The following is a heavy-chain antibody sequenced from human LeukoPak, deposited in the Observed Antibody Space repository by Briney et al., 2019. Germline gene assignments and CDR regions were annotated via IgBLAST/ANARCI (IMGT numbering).Heavy chain of an antibody. V-gene: IGHV3-30*02. CDR2: IRYDGTNK. Sequence: GGSLRLSCAASGFTFSNYDMHWVRQAPGKGLEWVAFIRYDGTNKYYADSVKGRFTISRDNSKNTLYLQMNSLRAEDTAVYYCARGPTVVVPAAARFDPWGQGTLVTVSS. J-gene: IGHJ5*02. CDR3: ARGPTVVVPAAARFDP. CDR1: GFTFSNYD. D-gene: IGHD2-2*01.